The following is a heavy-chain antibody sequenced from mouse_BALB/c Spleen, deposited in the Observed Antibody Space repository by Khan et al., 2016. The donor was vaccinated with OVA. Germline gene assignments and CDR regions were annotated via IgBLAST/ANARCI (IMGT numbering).Heavy chain of an antibody. Sequence: VQLQQSGTVLARPGASVKMSCKASGYTFTNYWMHWVKQRPGQGLEWIGAIYPGNSDTRYNQKFKGKAKLTAVTSTSTAYMELSSLTNEDSAVSCSTRSGDFYCFDYWGQGTTLTVSS. V-gene: IGHV1-5*01. CDR2: IYPGNSDT. J-gene: IGHJ2*01. CDR3: TRSGDFYCFDY. D-gene: IGHD2-13*01. CDR1: GYTFTNYW.